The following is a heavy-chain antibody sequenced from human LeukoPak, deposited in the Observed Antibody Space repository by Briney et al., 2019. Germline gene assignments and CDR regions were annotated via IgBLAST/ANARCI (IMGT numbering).Heavy chain of an antibody. CDR1: GFTFSSYE. V-gene: IGHV3-7*01. D-gene: IGHD1/OR15-1a*01. CDR2: IKQDGSEK. Sequence: TGGSLRLSCAASGFTFSSYEMHWVRQAPGKGLEWVANIKQDGSEKYYVDSVKGRFTISRDNAKNSLYLQMNSLRAEDTAVYYCAREAYNWNIDVFDIWGQGTMVTVSS. CDR3: AREAYNWNIDVFDI. J-gene: IGHJ3*02.